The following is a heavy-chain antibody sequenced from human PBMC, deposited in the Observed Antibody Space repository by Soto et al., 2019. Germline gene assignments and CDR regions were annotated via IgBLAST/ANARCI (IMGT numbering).Heavy chain of an antibody. CDR1: RGTFISFA. CDR3: ARECDCP. D-gene: IGHD2-21*01. J-gene: IGHJ5*02. V-gene: IGHV1-69*13. Sequence: SVRFSCKASRGTFISFAISWVRQAPGQGLECMGGIIPIFGGANYXXKFQGRVXXTSDGATSTAXVELSXVRSEDTAEYYCARECDCPWRKGTLVTVSS. CDR2: IIPIFGGA.